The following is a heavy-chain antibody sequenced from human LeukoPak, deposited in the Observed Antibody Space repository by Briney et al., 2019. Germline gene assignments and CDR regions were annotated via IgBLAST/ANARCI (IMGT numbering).Heavy chain of an antibody. Sequence: SETLSLTCAVYGGSFSGYYWSWIRQPPGKGLEWIGEINHSGSTNYNPSLKSRVTISVDTSKNQFSLKLSSVTAADTAVYYCARHLGGSGSHDAFGIWGQGTMVTVSS. J-gene: IGHJ3*02. CDR1: GGSFSGYY. D-gene: IGHD3-10*01. CDR3: ARHLGGSGSHDAFGI. V-gene: IGHV4-34*01. CDR2: INHSGST.